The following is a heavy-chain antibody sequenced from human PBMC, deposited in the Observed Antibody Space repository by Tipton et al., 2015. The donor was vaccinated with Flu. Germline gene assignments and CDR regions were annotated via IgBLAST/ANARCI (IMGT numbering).Heavy chain of an antibody. Sequence: AVSGFTVTSNYVSWVRQAPGKGLEWVSVIYTGGITYYADSVRGRFTISRDNSKNTLYLQVNSLRAEDTAVYYCARAVRGNYYDYWGQGTLVTVSS. D-gene: IGHD3-10*01. J-gene: IGHJ4*02. CDR1: GFTVTSNY. CDR3: ARAVRGNYYDY. V-gene: IGHV3-53*01. CDR2: IYTGGIT.